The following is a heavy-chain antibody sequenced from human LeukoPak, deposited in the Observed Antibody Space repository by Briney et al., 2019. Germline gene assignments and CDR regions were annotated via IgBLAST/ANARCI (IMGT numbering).Heavy chain of an antibody. CDR1: GFTFSSYG. V-gene: IGHV3-30*18. J-gene: IGHJ3*02. D-gene: IGHD3-22*01. CDR3: AKTYYYDSSGYYYAGHDAFDI. CDR2: ISYDGSNK. Sequence: GRSLRLSCAASGFTFSSYGMHWVRQAPGKGLEWVAVISYDGSNKYYADSVKGRFTISRDNSKNTLYLQMNSLRAEDTAVYYCAKTYYYDSSGYYYAGHDAFDIWGQGTMVTVSS.